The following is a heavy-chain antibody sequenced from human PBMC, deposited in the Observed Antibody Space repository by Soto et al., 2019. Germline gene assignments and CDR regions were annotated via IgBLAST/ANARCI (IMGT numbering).Heavy chain of an antibody. Sequence: QVQLVQSGAEEKKPGASVKVSCKASGYTFTSYAMHWVRQAPGQRLEWMGWINAGNGNTKYSQKFQGRVSITRDTSASAAYMELMRLRSEDTAVYYFEWCIVVVTALDYWGQGTLVTVSS. CDR2: INAGNGNT. D-gene: IGHD2-21*02. J-gene: IGHJ4*02. CDR1: GYTFTSYA. CDR3: EWCIVVVTALDY. V-gene: IGHV1-3*05.